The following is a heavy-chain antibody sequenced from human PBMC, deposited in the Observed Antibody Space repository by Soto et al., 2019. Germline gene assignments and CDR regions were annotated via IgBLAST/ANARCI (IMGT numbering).Heavy chain of an antibody. D-gene: IGHD3-22*01. V-gene: IGHV4-61*01. CDR2: IYYSGST. J-gene: IGHJ5*02. CDR3: ARASDYDSSGYYYRFDT. Sequence: APSLTCTVAGGCGSSGSYYLSWNRQPPGKGLEWIGYIYYSGSTNYNPSLKSRVTISVDTSKKQFSLKLSSVTAADPAVYYCARASDYDSSGYYYRFDTWGQGTLVTASS. CDR1: GGCGSSGSYY.